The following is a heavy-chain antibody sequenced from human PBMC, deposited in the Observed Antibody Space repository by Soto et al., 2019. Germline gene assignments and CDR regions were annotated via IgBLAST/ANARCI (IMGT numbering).Heavy chain of an antibody. CDR2: IYYSGYT. V-gene: IGHV4-39*01. Sequence: SETLSITSTVSGGSISSSSYYWGWICQPPGKGLEWIGSIYYSGYTYYNPSLKSRVTISVDTSKNQFSLKLSSVTAADTAVYYCARHNGPLYVGYYYDMDVWGQGTTVT. J-gene: IGHJ6*02. CDR1: GGSISSSSYY. CDR3: ARHNGPLYVGYYYDMDV. D-gene: IGHD3-16*01.